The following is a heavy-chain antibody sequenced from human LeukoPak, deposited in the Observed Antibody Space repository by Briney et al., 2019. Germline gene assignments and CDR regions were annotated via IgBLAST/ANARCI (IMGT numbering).Heavy chain of an antibody. V-gene: IGHV4-59*13. CDR2: IYYSGST. Sequence: PSETLSLTCTVSGGPISSYYWSWIRQPPEKALVWIGYIYYSGSTNYNPSLKSRVTISVDTSKNQFSLKLSSVTAADTAVYYCTSGRPLGFDYWGQGTLVTVSS. CDR1: GGPISSYY. J-gene: IGHJ4*02. D-gene: IGHD1-26*01. CDR3: TSGRPLGFDY.